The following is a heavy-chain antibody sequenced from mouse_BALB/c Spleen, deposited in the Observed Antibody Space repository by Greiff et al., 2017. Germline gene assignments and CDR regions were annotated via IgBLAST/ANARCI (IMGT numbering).Heavy chain of an antibody. CDR3: ARSGDYYGSTFAY. CDR2: ISSGSSTI. Sequence: EVKLVESGGGLVQPGGSRKLSCAASGFTFSSFGMHWVRQAPEKGLEWVAYISSGSSTIYYADTVKGRFTISRDNPKNTLFLQMTSLRSEDTAMYYCARSGDYYGSTFAYWGQGTLVTVSA. D-gene: IGHD1-1*01. J-gene: IGHJ3*01. V-gene: IGHV5-17*02. CDR1: GFTFSSFG.